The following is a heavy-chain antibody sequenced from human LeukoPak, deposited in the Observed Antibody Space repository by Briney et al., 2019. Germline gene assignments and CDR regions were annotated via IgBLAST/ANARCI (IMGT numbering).Heavy chain of an antibody. CDR2: INHSGST. D-gene: IGHD6-13*01. Sequence: SETLSLTCAVYGGSFSGYYWGWIRQPPGKGLEWIGEINHSGSTNYNPSLKTRVTISVDTSKNQFSLKLSSVTAADTAVYYCASYSSSWFRFDPWGQGTLVTVSS. CDR1: GGSFSGYY. J-gene: IGHJ5*02. CDR3: ASYSSSWFRFDP. V-gene: IGHV4-34*01.